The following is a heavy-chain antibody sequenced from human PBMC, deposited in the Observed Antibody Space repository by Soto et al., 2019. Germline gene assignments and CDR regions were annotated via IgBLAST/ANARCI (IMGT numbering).Heavy chain of an antibody. CDR1: GGSISSSNW. V-gene: IGHV4-4*02. J-gene: IGHJ4*02. CDR2: IYHSGST. D-gene: IGHD6-13*01. Sequence: SETLSLTCAVSGGSISSSNWWSWVRQPPGKGLEWIGEIYHSGSTNYNPSLKSRVTISVDKSKNQFSLKLSSVTAADTAVYYCASSPRDSSSWLDYWGQGTLVTGSS. CDR3: ASSPRDSSSWLDY.